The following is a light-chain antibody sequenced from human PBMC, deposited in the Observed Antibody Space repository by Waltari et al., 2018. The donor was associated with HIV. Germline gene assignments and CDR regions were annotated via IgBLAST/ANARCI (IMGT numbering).Light chain of an antibody. CDR3: VVYLSSGSWV. J-gene: IGLJ3*02. Sequence: QTVVTQEPSFSVSPGGTVTLTCCLSSGSVSTNYYPRWYKQSPGQAPPTLIYSTDIRSSGAPARFSGSILGNKAALTITGAQAEDEADYYCVVYLSSGSWVFGGGTKVTVL. CDR2: STD. V-gene: IGLV8-61*01. CDR1: SGSVSTNYY.